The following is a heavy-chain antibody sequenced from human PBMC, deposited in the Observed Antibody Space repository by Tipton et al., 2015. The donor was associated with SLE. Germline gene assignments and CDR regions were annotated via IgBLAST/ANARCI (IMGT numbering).Heavy chain of an antibody. CDR3: ASQSYGSGTWRFDP. D-gene: IGHD3-10*01. V-gene: IGHV4-39*01. CDR1: GGSISSTSYY. J-gene: IGHJ5*02. CDR2: IYYSGTT. Sequence: TLSLTCTVSGGSISSTSYYWGWIRQPPGKGLEWIGSIYYSGTTYYSPSLKSRGTISVDTSKNQFSLELSSVTAADTAVYYCASQSYGSGTWRFDPWGQGTLVTVSS.